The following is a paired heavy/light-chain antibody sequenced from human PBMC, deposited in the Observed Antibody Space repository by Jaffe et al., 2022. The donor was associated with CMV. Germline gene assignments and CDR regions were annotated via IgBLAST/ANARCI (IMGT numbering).Heavy chain of an antibody. CDR2: MNPNNGDS. J-gene: IGHJ4*02. V-gene: IGHV1-8*01. CDR3: ARGRDPSRDADYGMVAY. Sequence: QVQLVQSGAEVKKPGASVKVSCKASGYSFTNYDINWIRQATGQGLEWMGWMNPNNGDSGYAQNFQGRVTLTRDTSTSTAYMEMTTLRSDDTAVYYCARGRDPSRDADYGMVAYWGQGTLVIVSS. D-gene: IGHD2-8*01. CDR1: GYSFTNYD.
Light chain of an antibody. CDR3: LVYHSGTQV. J-gene: IGLJ2*01. V-gene: IGLV7-43*01. CDR1: TGAVTSGYY. CDR2: STS. Sequence: QTVVTQEPSLTVSPGGTVTLTCAASTGAVTSGYYTNWFQQKPGQAPRALIYSTSSRHSWTPARFSGSLLGDKAALTLSGVQPEDEAEYYCLVYHSGTQVFGGGTKLTVL.